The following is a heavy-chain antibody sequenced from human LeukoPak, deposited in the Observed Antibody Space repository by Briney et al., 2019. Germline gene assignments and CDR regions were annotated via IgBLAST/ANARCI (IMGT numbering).Heavy chain of an antibody. V-gene: IGHV3-30*02. CDR2: IRYDGSNK. Sequence: PGGSLRLSCAASGFTFSSYGMHWVRQAPGKGLEWVAFIRYDGSNKYYADSVKGRFTISRDNSKNTLYLQMNSLRAEDTAVYYCAKDQSYKYCSSTSCPFSLDYWGQGTLVTVSS. D-gene: IGHD2-2*01. J-gene: IGHJ4*02. CDR1: GFTFSSYG. CDR3: AKDQSYKYCSSTSCPFSLDY.